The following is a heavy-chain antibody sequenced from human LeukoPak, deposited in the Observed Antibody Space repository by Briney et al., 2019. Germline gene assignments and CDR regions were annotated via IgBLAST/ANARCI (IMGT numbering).Heavy chain of an antibody. CDR3: ARDCRSGNYFDY. D-gene: IGHD2-15*01. Sequence: SVKVSCKASGGTFSSYAISWVRQAPGQGLEWMGAIIPIFGTANYAQKFQGRVTITADESTSTAYMELSSLRSEDTAVYYCARDCRSGNYFDYWGQGTLVTVSS. J-gene: IGHJ4*02. CDR2: IIPIFGTA. V-gene: IGHV1-69*13. CDR1: GGTFSSYA.